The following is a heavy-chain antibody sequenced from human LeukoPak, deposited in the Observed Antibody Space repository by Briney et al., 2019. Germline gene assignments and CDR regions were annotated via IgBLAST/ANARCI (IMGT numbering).Heavy chain of an antibody. CDR3: ARAIVGATFDY. CDR2: ISGSGGST. Sequence: GGSLRLSCAASGFTFSSYGMSWVRQAPGKGLEWVSAISGSGGSTYYADSVKGRFTISRDNSKNTLYLQMNSLRAEDTAVYYCARAIVGATFDYWGQGTLVTVSS. V-gene: IGHV3-23*01. CDR1: GFTFSSYG. D-gene: IGHD1-26*01. J-gene: IGHJ4*02.